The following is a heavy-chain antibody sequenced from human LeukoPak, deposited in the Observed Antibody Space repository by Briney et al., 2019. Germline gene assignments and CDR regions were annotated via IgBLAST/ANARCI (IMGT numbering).Heavy chain of an antibody. CDR3: TTEGRVGGYEPKPGNY. CDR2: IKSKTDGGTT. V-gene: IGHV3-15*01. D-gene: IGHD5-12*01. Sequence: GGSLRLSCAASGFTFSSYAMSWVRQAPGKGLEWVGRIKSKTDGGTTDYAAPVKGRFTISRDDSKNTLYLQMNSLKTEDTAVYYCTTEGRVGGYEPKPGNYWGQGTLVTVSS. J-gene: IGHJ4*02. CDR1: GFTFSSYA.